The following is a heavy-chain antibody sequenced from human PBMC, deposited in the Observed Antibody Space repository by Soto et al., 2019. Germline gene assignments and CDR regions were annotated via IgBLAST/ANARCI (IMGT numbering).Heavy chain of an antibody. CDR2: IWYAGSNK. V-gene: IGHV3-33*01. Sequence: QVQLVESGGGVVQPGRSLRLSCAASGFTFSSYGMHWVRQAPGKGLEWVAVIWYAGSNKYYADSVKGRFTISSDNSKNTLYLQMNSLRAEDTAVYYCARGDLSDRFVSEAFDIWGQGTMVTVSS. CDR3: ARGDLSDRFVSEAFDI. J-gene: IGHJ3*02. D-gene: IGHD3-10*01. CDR1: GFTFSSYG.